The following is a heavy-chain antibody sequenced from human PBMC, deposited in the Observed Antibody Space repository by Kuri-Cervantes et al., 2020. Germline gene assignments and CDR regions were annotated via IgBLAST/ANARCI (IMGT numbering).Heavy chain of an antibody. CDR2: IKQDGSEK. CDR3: AKALNTIFEEVHDAFDI. V-gene: IGHV3-7*03. D-gene: IGHD3-3*01. CDR1: GFTFSNAW. J-gene: IGHJ3*02. Sequence: GGSLRLSCAASGFTFSNAWMSWVRQAPGKGLEWVANIKQDGSEKYYVDSVKGRFTISRDNAKNSLYLQMNSLRAEDTALCYCAKALNTIFEEVHDAFDIWGQGTMVTVSS.